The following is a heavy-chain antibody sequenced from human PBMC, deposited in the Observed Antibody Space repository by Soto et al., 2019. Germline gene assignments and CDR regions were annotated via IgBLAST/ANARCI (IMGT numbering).Heavy chain of an antibody. CDR1: GGSFSGYY. V-gene: IGHV4-34*01. CDR3: ARAHQLLHPWYYYYGMDV. Sequence: PSETLSLTCAVYGGSFSGYYWSWIRQPPGKGLEWIGEINHSGSTNYNPSLKSRVTISVDTSKNQFSLKLSSVTAADTAVYYCARAHQLLHPWYYYYGMDVWGQGTTVTVPS. J-gene: IGHJ6*02. D-gene: IGHD2-2*02. CDR2: INHSGST.